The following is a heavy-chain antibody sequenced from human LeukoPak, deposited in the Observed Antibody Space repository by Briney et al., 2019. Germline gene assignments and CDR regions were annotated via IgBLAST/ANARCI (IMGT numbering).Heavy chain of an antibody. CDR1: GGSISSYY. J-gene: IGHJ4*02. D-gene: IGHD3-22*01. CDR3: ATGYYDSSGYPPGY. Sequence: SETLSLTCTVSGGSISSYYWSWIRQPAGKGLEWIGRIYTSGSTNYNPSLKGRVTMSVDTSKNQFSLKLSSVTAADTAVYYCATGYYDSSGYPPGYWGQGTLVTVSS. CDR2: IYTSGST. V-gene: IGHV4-4*07.